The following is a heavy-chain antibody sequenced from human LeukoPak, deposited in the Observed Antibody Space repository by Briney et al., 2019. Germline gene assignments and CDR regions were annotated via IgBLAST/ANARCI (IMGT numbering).Heavy chain of an antibody. J-gene: IGHJ4*02. CDR3: AKDTTLED. Sequence: GGSLRLSCAASGFTFDDYAMHWVRQAPGKGLEWVSGINWNSGSIGYADSVKGRFTTSRDNTKNSLCLQMNSLRAEDTALYFCAKDTTLEDWGQGTLVTVSS. CDR2: INWNSGSI. CDR1: GFTFDDYA. D-gene: IGHD1-1*01. V-gene: IGHV3-9*01.